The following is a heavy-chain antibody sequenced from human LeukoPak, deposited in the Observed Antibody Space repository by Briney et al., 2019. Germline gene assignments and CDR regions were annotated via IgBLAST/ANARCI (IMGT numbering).Heavy chain of an antibody. Sequence: PGGSLRLSCAASGFTFSSYGMHWVRQAPGKGLEWVAVIWYDGSNKYYADSVKGRFTIYRDNSKNTLYLQMNSLRAEDTAVYYCAKDHPRIAVAGYFDYWGQGTLVTVSS. V-gene: IGHV3-33*06. D-gene: IGHD6-19*01. CDR3: AKDHPRIAVAGYFDY. J-gene: IGHJ4*02. CDR2: IWYDGSNK. CDR1: GFTFSSYG.